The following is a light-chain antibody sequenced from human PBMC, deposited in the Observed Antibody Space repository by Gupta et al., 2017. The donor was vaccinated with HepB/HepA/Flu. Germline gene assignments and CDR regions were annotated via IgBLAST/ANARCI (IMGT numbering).Light chain of an antibody. Sequence: IVLTQSPGTLSLSPGEGTTLSCRASQSVRNNYLAWYQQKPGQAPRLLIYGASSRATGIPDRFSGSGSGTDFTLTISRLEPEDFAVYYCQQYGSSPMYTFGQGTKLEIK. J-gene: IGKJ2*01. CDR2: GAS. CDR3: QQYGSSPMYT. CDR1: QSVRNNY. V-gene: IGKV3-20*01.